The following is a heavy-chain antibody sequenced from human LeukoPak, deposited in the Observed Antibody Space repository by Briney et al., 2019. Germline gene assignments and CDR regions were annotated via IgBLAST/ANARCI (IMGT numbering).Heavy chain of an antibody. CDR3: AREGASRSGGSCYSYYYYYYYMDV. V-gene: IGHV4-34*01. J-gene: IGHJ6*03. CDR2: INHSGST. CDR1: GGSFSGYY. Sequence: SETLSLTCAVYGGSFSGYYWSWIRQPPGKGLEWIGEINHSGSTNYNPSLKSRVTISVDTSKNQFSLKLSSVTAADTAVYYCAREGASRSGGSCYSYYYYYYYMDVWGKGTTVTVSS. D-gene: IGHD2-15*01.